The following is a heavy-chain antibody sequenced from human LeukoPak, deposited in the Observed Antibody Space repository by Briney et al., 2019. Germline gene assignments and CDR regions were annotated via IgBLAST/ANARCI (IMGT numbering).Heavy chain of an antibody. J-gene: IGHJ4*02. Sequence: GGSLRLSCAASGFTIAKKYMNWVRQAPGKGLEWVSLIYSAGGTSYADSVKGRFTISKDNSKNMLYLQMNSLRVEDTAVYDCASSNCDGDCYLDYWGQGTLVTVSS. CDR2: IYSAGGT. D-gene: IGHD2-21*02. CDR1: GFTIAKKY. V-gene: IGHV3-53*01. CDR3: ASSNCDGDCYLDY.